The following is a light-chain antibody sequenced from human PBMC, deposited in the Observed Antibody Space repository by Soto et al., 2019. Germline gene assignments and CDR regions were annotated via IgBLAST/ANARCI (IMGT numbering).Light chain of an antibody. CDR2: GNT. V-gene: IGLV1-40*01. Sequence: QSVLTQPPSVSGAPGQRVTISCTGSSSNIGVGYDVHWYQHFPGTAPRLLIYGNTNRPSGVPDRFSGSKSGTSASLAIAGXXXXXEADYYCQSSDSSLXGSXXXFGGG. CDR3: QSSDSSLXGSXXX. CDR1: SSNIGVGYD. J-gene: IGLJ2*01.